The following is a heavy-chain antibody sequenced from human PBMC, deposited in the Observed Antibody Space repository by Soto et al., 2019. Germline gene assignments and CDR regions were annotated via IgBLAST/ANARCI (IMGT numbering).Heavy chain of an antibody. CDR1: GGSISSGDYY. CDR2: IYYSGST. D-gene: IGHD3-10*01. Sequence: QVQLQGSGPGLVKPSQTLSLTCTVSGGSISSGDYYWSWIRQPPGRGLEWIGYIYYSGSTYYNPSLKSRVTISVDTSKNQFSLKLSSVTAADTAVYYCARGPLDYYGSGSYPTYYFDYWGQGTLVTVSS. CDR3: ARGPLDYYGSGSYPTYYFDY. J-gene: IGHJ4*02. V-gene: IGHV4-30-4*01.